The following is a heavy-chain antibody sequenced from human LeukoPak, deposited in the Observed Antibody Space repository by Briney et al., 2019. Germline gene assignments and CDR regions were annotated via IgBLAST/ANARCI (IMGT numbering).Heavy chain of an antibody. V-gene: IGHV1-69*01. CDR1: GGTSSSYA. CDR3: ARDGSHYDILTGYYRPDAFDI. D-gene: IGHD3-9*01. J-gene: IGHJ3*02. Sequence: SSVKVSCKASGGTSSSYAISWVRQAPGQGLEWMGGIIPIFGTANYAQKFQGRVTITADESTSTAYMELSSLRSEDTAVYYCARDGSHYDILTGYYRPDAFDIWGQGTMVTVSS. CDR2: IIPIFGTA.